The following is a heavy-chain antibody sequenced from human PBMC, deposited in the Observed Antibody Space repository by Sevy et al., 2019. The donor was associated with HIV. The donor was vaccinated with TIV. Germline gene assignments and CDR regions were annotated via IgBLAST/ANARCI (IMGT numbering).Heavy chain of an antibody. D-gene: IGHD3-22*01. Sequence: GGSLRLSCAASGFSVSNSYMSWVRQAPGKGLQWVSVIYSGDGTYYTDSVRSRLTISRDNAKNTQQLQMNSLRAEETAVYYCARLGVYYYDSSGYYTTGHAFDIWGQGKMVTVSS. CDR3: ARLGVYYYDSSGYYTTGHAFDI. CDR2: IYSGDGT. J-gene: IGHJ3*02. V-gene: IGHV3-53*01. CDR1: GFSVSNSY.